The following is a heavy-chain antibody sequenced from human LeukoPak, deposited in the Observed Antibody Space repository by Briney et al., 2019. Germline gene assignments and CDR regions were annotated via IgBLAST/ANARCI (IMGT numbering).Heavy chain of an antibody. Sequence: GGSLRLSCSASGFTFSNAWMNWVRQAPGKGRECVSVLYSNNITYYADSMKSRFTLSRDSSKNTQYLQMSSLRAEDTAVYYCARGITIMIVAPGYWGQGTLVTVSS. CDR3: ARGITIMIVAPGY. CDR2: LYSNNIT. J-gene: IGHJ4*02. V-gene: IGHV3-53*01. CDR1: GFTFSNAW. D-gene: IGHD3-22*01.